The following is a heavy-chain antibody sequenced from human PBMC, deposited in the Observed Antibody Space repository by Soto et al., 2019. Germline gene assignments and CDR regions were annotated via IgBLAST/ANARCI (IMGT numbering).Heavy chain of an antibody. V-gene: IGHV4-4*07. D-gene: IGHD2-21*02. CDR3: ARKAYCGGDCYPPYFDY. Sequence: SETLSLTCTVSGGSISSYYWSWIRQPAGKGLEWIGRIYTSGSTNYNPPLKSRVTMSVDTSKNQFSLKLSSVTAADTAVYYCARKAYCGGDCYPPYFDYWGQGTLVTVSS. J-gene: IGHJ4*02. CDR2: IYTSGST. CDR1: GGSISSYY.